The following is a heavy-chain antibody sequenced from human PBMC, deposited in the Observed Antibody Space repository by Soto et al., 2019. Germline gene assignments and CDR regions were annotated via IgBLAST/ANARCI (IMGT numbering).Heavy chain of an antibody. D-gene: IGHD6-6*01. Sequence: EVQLVESGGGLIQPGGSLRLSCAASGFTVSSNSMSWVRQAPGKGLEWVSVIYSGGSTYYADSVKGRFTISRDNSKTTLYLQMNNLRVEDTAVYYCARGEGSSPPFDYWGQGTLVTVSS. J-gene: IGHJ4*02. CDR3: ARGEGSSPPFDY. CDR2: IYSGGST. CDR1: GFTVSSNS. V-gene: IGHV3-53*01.